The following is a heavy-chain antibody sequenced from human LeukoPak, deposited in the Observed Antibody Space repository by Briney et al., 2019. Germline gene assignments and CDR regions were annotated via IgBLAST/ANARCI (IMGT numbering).Heavy chain of an antibody. CDR3: ARHTAMVRAYYYYYYGTDV. CDR1: GGSISSYY. J-gene: IGHJ6*02. V-gene: IGHV4-4*07. Sequence: SETLSLTCTVSGGSISSYYWSWIRQPAGKGLEWIGRIYTSGSTNYNPSLKSRVTMSVDTSKNQFSLKLSSVTAADTAVYYCARHTAMVRAYYYYYYGTDVWGQGTTVTVSS. CDR2: IYTSGST. D-gene: IGHD5-18*01.